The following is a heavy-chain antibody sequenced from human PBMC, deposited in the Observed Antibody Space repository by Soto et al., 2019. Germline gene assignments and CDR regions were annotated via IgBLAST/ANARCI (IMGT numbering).Heavy chain of an antibody. Sequence: PSETLSLTCTVSGGSISSSSYYWGWIRQPPGKGLEWIGSIYYSGSTYYNPSLKSRVTISVDTSKNQFSLKLSSVTAADTAVYYCARLKDGYGVWGSSNYGMDVWGQGTTVTVSS. J-gene: IGHJ6*02. D-gene: IGHD3-16*01. CDR1: GGSISSSSYY. V-gene: IGHV4-39*01. CDR3: ARLKDGYGVWGSSNYGMDV. CDR2: IYYSGST.